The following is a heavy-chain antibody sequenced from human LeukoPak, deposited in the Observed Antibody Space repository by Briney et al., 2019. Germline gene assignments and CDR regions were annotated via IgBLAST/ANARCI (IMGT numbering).Heavy chain of an antibody. V-gene: IGHV3-23*01. D-gene: IGHD3-22*01. J-gene: IGHJ4*02. CDR2: ISRSGGST. Sequence: GSLRLSCAASGFTFSSYAMSWVRQAPGKGLEWVSAISRSGGSTYYADSVKGRFAVSRDNSKNTLYLQMNSLRVEDTAIYYCARAVNDSPDYWGQGTLVTVSS. CDR3: ARAVNDSPDY. CDR1: GFTFSSYA.